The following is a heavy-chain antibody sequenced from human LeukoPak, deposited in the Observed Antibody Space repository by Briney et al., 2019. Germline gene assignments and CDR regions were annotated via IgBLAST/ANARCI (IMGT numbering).Heavy chain of an antibody. V-gene: IGHV4-34*01. CDR3: ATSPGIAVAGTDYMDV. CDR2: INHSGST. Sequence: PSETLSLTCAVYGGSFSGYYWSWIRQPPGKGLEWIGEINHSGSTNYNPSLKSRVTISVDTSKNQFSLKLSSVTAADTAVYYCATSPGIAVAGTDYMDVWGKGTTVTISS. J-gene: IGHJ6*03. D-gene: IGHD6-19*01. CDR1: GGSFSGYY.